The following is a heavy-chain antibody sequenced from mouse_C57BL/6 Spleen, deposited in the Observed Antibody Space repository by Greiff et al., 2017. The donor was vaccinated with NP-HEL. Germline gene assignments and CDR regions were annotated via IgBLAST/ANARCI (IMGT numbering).Heavy chain of an antibody. CDR3: ARGYYGNYDWFAY. CDR2: IDPNSGGT. V-gene: IGHV1-72*01. Sequence: QVQLKQPGAELVKPGASVKLSCKASGYTFTSYWMHWVKQRPGRGLEWIGRIDPNSGGTKYNEKFKSKATLTVDKPSSTAYMQLSSLTSEDSAVYYCARGYYGNYDWFAYWGQGTLVTVSA. CDR1: GYTFTSYW. J-gene: IGHJ3*01. D-gene: IGHD2-1*01.